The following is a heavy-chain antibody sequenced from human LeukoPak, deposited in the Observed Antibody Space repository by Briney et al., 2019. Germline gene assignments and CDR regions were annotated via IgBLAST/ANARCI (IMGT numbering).Heavy chain of an antibody. CDR3: ARVGLGITIFGVVKNAFDI. Sequence: GGSLRLSCAASGFTFSSYYWMHWVRQAPGKGLVWVSRIKSDEITTNYADSVKGRFTISRDNAKNSLYLQMNSLRAEDTAVYYCARVGLGITIFGVVKNAFDIWGQGTMVTVSS. J-gene: IGHJ3*02. CDR2: IKSDEITT. V-gene: IGHV3-74*01. D-gene: IGHD3-3*01. CDR1: GFTFSSYYW.